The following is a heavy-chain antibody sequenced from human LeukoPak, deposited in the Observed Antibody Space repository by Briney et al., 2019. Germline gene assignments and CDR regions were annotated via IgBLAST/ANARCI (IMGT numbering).Heavy chain of an antibody. Sequence: PSETLSLTCSVSGGSINNRNYYWGWVRQPPGKELEWIGHIYFGGSTFYNPSLKSRLTMSIDTSKDQFSLNINSVAAADTAVYYRARLPVYFGKGYFDSWGRGTLVTVSS. CDR1: GGSINNRNYY. CDR2: IYFGGST. V-gene: IGHV4-39*01. CDR3: ARLPVYFGKGYFDS. J-gene: IGHJ4*02. D-gene: IGHD1-14*01.